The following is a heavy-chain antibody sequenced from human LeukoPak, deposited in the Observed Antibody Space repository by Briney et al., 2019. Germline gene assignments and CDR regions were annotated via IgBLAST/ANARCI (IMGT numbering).Heavy chain of an antibody. CDR2: INQSGST. Sequence: TSETLSLTCAVYGGSFSGYYWSWIRQPPGKGLEWIGEINQSGSTNYNPSLKSRVTISVDTSKNQFSLKLSSVTAADTAVYYCARALSSWYLNWFDPWAREPWSPSPQ. CDR3: ARALSSWYLNWFDP. J-gene: IGHJ5*02. V-gene: IGHV4-34*01. D-gene: IGHD6-13*01. CDR1: GGSFSGYY.